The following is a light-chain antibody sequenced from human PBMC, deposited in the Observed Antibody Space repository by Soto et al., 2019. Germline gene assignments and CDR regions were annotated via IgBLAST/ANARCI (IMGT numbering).Light chain of an antibody. V-gene: IGLV1-44*01. CDR1: SSNIGGNS. CDR3: AAWDDSLNGDV. Sequence: QSVLTQPPSVSAAPGKRVTISCCGSSSNIGGNSVSWYQPLPRTAPKLLIYSNNQRPSGVPARFSGSKSGTSASLAISGLQSEDEADYYRAAWDDSLNGDVFGTGTKVTVL. CDR2: SNN. J-gene: IGLJ1*01.